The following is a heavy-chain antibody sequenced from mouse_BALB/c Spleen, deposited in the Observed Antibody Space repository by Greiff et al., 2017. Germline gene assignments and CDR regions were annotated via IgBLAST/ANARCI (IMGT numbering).Heavy chain of an antibody. Sequence: QVHVKQSGAELVRPGTSVKISCKASGYAFTNYWLGWVKQRPGHGLEWIGDIYPGSGNTYYNEKFKGKATLTADKSSSTAYMQLSSLTSEDSAVYFCAGYDGGYWGQGTTLTVSS. CDR1: GYAFTNYW. V-gene: IGHV1-63*01. J-gene: IGHJ2*01. D-gene: IGHD2-14*01. CDR3: AGYDGGY. CDR2: IYPGSGNT.